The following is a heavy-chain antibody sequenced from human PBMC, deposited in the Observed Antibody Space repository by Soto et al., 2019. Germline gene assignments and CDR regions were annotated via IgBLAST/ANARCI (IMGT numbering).Heavy chain of an antibody. V-gene: IGHV3-33*01. Sequence: PGGSLRLSCAASGFTFSSYGMHWVRQAPGKGLEWVAVVWYDGSNKYYADSVKGRFTISRDNSKNTLYLQMNSLRAEDTAVYYCARDHYDSSGYFRTRVLMHYYGMDVWGQGTTVTVSS. J-gene: IGHJ6*02. CDR3: ARDHYDSSGYFRTRVLMHYYGMDV. CDR1: GFTFSSYG. D-gene: IGHD3-22*01. CDR2: VWYDGSNK.